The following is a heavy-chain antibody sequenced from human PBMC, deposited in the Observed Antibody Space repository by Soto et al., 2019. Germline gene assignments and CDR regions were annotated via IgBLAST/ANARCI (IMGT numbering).Heavy chain of an antibody. CDR1: GGSISSSSYY. J-gene: IGHJ6*02. Sequence: SETLSLTCTVSGGSISSSSYYWGWIRQPPGKGLEWIGSIYYSGSTYYNPSLKSRVTISVDTSKNQFSLKLSSVTAADTAVYYCARGENEVTTLYGTNYYYYYGMDVWGQGTTVTVSS. V-gene: IGHV4-39*01. CDR2: IYYSGST. CDR3: ARGENEVTTLYGTNYYYYYGMDV. D-gene: IGHD4-4*01.